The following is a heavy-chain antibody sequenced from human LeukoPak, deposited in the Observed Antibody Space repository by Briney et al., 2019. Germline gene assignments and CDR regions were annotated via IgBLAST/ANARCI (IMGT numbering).Heavy chain of an antibody. J-gene: IGHJ5*02. Sequence: GGSLRLSCAASGFTFSSYSMNWVRQAPGKGLEWVSSISSSSSYIYYADSVKGRFTISRDNAKNSLYLQMNSLRAEDTAVYYCARDQRGRYFDWRWFDPWGQGTLVTVSS. V-gene: IGHV3-21*01. D-gene: IGHD3-9*01. CDR2: ISSSSSYI. CDR1: GFTFSSYS. CDR3: ARDQRGRYFDWRWFDP.